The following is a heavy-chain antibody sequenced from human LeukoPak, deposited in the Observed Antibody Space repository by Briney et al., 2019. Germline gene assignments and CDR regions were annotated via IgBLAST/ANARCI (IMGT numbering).Heavy chain of an antibody. J-gene: IGHJ4*02. CDR2: IKSSYST. CDR1: GFTFSSYA. Sequence: GGSLRLSCAASGFTFSSYALSWVRQAPGKGLEWVSGIKSSYSTYNAYSVKVRFTISRYNSKNKMHLQMNSLRAEDTAVYYCARGYGSGSFNELEFWGQGTLVAVSS. V-gene: IGHV3-23*01. CDR3: ARGYGSGSFNELEF. D-gene: IGHD3-10*01.